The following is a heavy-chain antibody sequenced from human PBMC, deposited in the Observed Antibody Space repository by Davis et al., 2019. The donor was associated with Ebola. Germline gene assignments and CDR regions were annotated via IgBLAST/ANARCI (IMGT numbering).Heavy chain of an antibody. CDR2: IIPIFDMA. CDR3: ARTVAAPNWFDP. Sequence: AASVKVSCKPSGSTFSRHTINWVRQAPGQGLEWMGGIIPIFDMAHYAQRFQDRVTISADESTSTAYMELSSLRSEDTAVYYCARTVAAPNWFDPWGQGTLVTVSS. V-gene: IGHV1-69*13. D-gene: IGHD2-15*01. CDR1: GSTFSRHT. J-gene: IGHJ5*02.